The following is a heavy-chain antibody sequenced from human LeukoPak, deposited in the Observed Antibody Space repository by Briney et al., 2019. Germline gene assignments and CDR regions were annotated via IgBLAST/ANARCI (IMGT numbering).Heavy chain of an antibody. D-gene: IGHD6-6*01. CDR1: GGSISSGGYY. Sequence: SQTLSLTCTVSGGSISSGGYYWSWIRQHPGKGLEWIGYIYYSGRTYYNPSLKSRVTISVDTSKNQFSLKLSSVTAADTAVYYCARYSSSLSFDYWGQGTLVTVSS. CDR3: ARYSSSLSFDY. CDR2: IYYSGRT. J-gene: IGHJ4*02. V-gene: IGHV4-31*03.